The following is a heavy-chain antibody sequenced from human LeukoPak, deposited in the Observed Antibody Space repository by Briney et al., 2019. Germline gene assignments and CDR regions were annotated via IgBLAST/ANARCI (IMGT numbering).Heavy chain of an antibody. CDR1: GFTFSSYW. D-gene: IGHD2-2*01. CDR2: IKQDGSEK. Sequence: SGGSLRLSCAASGFTFSSYWMSWVRQAPGKGLEWVANIKQDGSEKYYVDSVKGRFTISRDNAKNSLYLQMNSLRAEDTAVYYCARGGVGVVVPPGDYWGQGTLVTVSS. J-gene: IGHJ4*02. V-gene: IGHV3-7*01. CDR3: ARGGVGVVVPPGDY.